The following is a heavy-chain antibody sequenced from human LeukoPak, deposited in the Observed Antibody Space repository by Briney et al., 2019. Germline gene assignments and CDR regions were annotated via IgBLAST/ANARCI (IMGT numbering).Heavy chain of an antibody. CDR2: IRYDGSNK. J-gene: IGHJ4*02. CDR3: AKEIWPTVTTPGWTYFDY. D-gene: IGHD4-17*01. CDR1: EFTFSSYG. Sequence: GGSLRLSCAASEFTFSSYGMHWVRQAPGKGLEWVAFIRYDGSNKYYADSVKGRFTISRDNSKNTLYLQMNSLRAEDTAVYYCAKEIWPTVTTPGWTYFDYWGQGALVTVSS. V-gene: IGHV3-30*02.